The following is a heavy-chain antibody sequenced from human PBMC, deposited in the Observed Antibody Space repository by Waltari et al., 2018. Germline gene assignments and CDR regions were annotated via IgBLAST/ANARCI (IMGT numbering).Heavy chain of an antibody. J-gene: IGHJ6*02. CDR3: GRGTPWSGMDV. CDR1: GGSISSYY. Sequence: QVQLQESGPGLVKPSETLSLTCRVSGGSISSYYLNWIRQPAGKGLEWIGRIEITGSTNYNPSLKSRVTISVDKSKKQFSLMLTSVTAADTAVYYCGRGTPWSGMDVWGQGTTVTVSS. D-gene: IGHD3-3*01. V-gene: IGHV4-4*07. CDR2: IEITGST.